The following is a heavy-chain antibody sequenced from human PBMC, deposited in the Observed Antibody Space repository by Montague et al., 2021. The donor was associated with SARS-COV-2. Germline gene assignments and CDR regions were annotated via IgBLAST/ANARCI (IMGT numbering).Heavy chain of an antibody. CDR1: GGSFSGYC. Sequence: SETLSLTCAVYGGSFSGYCWSWIRQPPGKGLGWIGEINHSGSTNYNPSLKSRVTISVDTSKNQFSLKLSSMTAADTAVYYCARGRTVTTFYYYYYYGMDVWGQGTTVTVSS. V-gene: IGHV4-34*01. CDR3: ARGRTVTTFYYYYYYGMDV. CDR2: INHSGST. D-gene: IGHD4-17*01. J-gene: IGHJ6*02.